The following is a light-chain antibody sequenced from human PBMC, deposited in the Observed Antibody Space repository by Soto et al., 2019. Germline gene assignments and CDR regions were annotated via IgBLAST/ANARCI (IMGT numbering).Light chain of an antibody. CDR1: DNIATW. V-gene: IGKV1-5*03. CDR2: KAA. CDR3: QQIGSYPFT. J-gene: IGKJ3*01. Sequence: DIQMTQSPSTLSASVGDRVAITCRASDNIATWVAWYQQKPGKAPKLLIYKAANLADEVPSRFAGSGSGTDFTLTITRLQPDDFATYYCQQIGSYPFTFGPGTKVDIK.